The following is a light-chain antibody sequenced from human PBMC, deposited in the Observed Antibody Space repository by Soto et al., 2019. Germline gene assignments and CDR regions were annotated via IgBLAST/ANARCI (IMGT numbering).Light chain of an antibody. Sequence: DINLTQSPSTLSASVGDRVTITCRASQSISSWLAWYQQKPGKAPKLLIYKASTLESGVPSRFSGSGSGTEFTLTISSLQPDDFATYYCQHWVDYMWTFGQGTKVESK. CDR3: QHWVDYMWT. J-gene: IGKJ1*01. CDR2: KAS. CDR1: QSISSW. V-gene: IGKV1-5*03.